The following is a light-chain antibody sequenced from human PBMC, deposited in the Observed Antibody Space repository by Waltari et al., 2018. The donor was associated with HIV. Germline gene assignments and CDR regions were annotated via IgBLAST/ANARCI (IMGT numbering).Light chain of an antibody. CDR1: GSNICQDS. CDR2: DNN. V-gene: IGLV1-51*01. Sequence: QSALTPPPSVSAAPGPRVTTSCSLNGSNICQDSVSSYQHVPGTAPRLLIFDNNRRPSWIPDRFSASKSGTSATLAITGLQAGDEAAYFCASWDNSLTAGVFGAGTSLTVL. J-gene: IGLJ2*01. CDR3: ASWDNSLTAGV.